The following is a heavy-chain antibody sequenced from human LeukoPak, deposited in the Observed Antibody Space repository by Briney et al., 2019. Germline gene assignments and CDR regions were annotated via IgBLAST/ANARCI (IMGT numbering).Heavy chain of an antibody. Sequence: GGSLRLSCAASGFTFSIYAMNWVRQAPGKGLEWVSTISASGDNTYYADSVKGRFTISRDNSMNTLYLQMNSLRAEDTAVYCCAKDYFWTGYTSSSGVDAFDVWGQGTMVTVSS. D-gene: IGHD3/OR15-3a*01. V-gene: IGHV3-23*01. J-gene: IGHJ3*01. CDR3: AKDYFWTGYTSSSGVDAFDV. CDR1: GFTFSIYA. CDR2: ISASGDNT.